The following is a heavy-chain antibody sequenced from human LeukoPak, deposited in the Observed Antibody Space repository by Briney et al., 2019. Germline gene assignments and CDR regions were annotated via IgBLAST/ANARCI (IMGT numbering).Heavy chain of an antibody. D-gene: IGHD3-10*02. Sequence: GGSLRLSCAVSGFTFSSYAMSWVRQAPGKGLVWVSRINSDGSTTTYADSVKGRFTISRDNARNTLYLQMNSLGAEDTAVYYCARVTWNYVPFDYWGQGTLVTVSS. CDR2: INSDGSTT. J-gene: IGHJ4*02. CDR3: ARVTWNYVPFDY. CDR1: GFTFSSYA. V-gene: IGHV3-74*01.